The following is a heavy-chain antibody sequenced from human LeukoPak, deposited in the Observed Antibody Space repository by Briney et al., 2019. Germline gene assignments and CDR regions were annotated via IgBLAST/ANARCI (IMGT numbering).Heavy chain of an antibody. D-gene: IGHD3-22*01. J-gene: IGHJ3*02. Sequence: SETLSLTCTVSGGSISSGSYYWSWIRQPAGKGLEWIGRIYTSGSTNYNPSLKSRVTISVDASKNQFSLKLSSVTAADTAVYYCARRIYYDSQGIWGQGTMVTVSS. V-gene: IGHV4-61*02. CDR1: GGSISSGSYY. CDR2: IYTSGST. CDR3: ARRIYYDSQGI.